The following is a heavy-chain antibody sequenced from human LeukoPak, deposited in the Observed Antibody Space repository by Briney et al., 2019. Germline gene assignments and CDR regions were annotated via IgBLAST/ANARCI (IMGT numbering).Heavy chain of an antibody. Sequence: SETLSLTCAVSVASISNYYWSWIRQAPGKGLEWIGYISTSGSTNYNPSLKSRVSISLDTSNNRFSLNLNFVTAADTAVYFCASPRTSYRYTFDYWGPGALITVSS. V-gene: IGHV4-4*09. D-gene: IGHD5-18*01. CDR1: VASISNYY. CDR3: ASPRTSYRYTFDY. CDR2: ISTSGST. J-gene: IGHJ4*02.